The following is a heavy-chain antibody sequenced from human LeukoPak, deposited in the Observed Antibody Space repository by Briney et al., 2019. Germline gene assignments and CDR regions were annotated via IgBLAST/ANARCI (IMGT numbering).Heavy chain of an antibody. CDR2: ISSSSSTI. CDR3: ARDKRNDFWSGYKLDY. J-gene: IGHJ4*02. V-gene: IGHV3-48*01. CDR1: GFIFSSYS. D-gene: IGHD3-3*01. Sequence: GGSLRLSCAASGFIFSSYSMNWVRQAPGKGLEWVSYISSSSSTIYYADSVKGRFTISRDNAKNSLYLQMNSLRAEDTAVYYCARDKRNDFWSGYKLDYWGQGTLVTVSS.